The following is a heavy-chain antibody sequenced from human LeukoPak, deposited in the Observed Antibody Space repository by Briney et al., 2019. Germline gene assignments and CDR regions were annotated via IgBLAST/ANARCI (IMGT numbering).Heavy chain of an antibody. Sequence: SETLSLTCPVCGGYISSYYWRWLPQPAGKGLERIGRTYNSGCTNYNHSLMSQVTISVDTSQNQFSLQLSSVTAADTAVYYCARDGGTAVRATYFDYWGQGTLVTVSS. CDR1: GGYISSYY. CDR3: ARDGGTAVRATYFDY. V-gene: IGHV4-4*07. D-gene: IGHD1-26*01. J-gene: IGHJ4*02. CDR2: TYNSGCT.